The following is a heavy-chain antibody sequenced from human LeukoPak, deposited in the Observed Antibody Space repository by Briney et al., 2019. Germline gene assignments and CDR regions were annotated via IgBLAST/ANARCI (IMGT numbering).Heavy chain of an antibody. V-gene: IGHV1-69*01. CDR3: ASYQEDIVVVPAALDY. CDR2: IIPIFGTA. J-gene: IGHJ4*02. D-gene: IGHD2-2*01. CDR1: GGTFSSYA. Sequence: GSSVKVSCKASGGTFSSYAISWVRQAPGQGLEWMGGIIPIFGTANYAQKFQGRVTITADESTSTAYMELSSLKSKDTAVYYCASYQEDIVVVPAALDYWGQGTLVTVSS.